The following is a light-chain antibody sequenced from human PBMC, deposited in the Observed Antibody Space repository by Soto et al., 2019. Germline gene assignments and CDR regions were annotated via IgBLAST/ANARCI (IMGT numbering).Light chain of an antibody. CDR3: GSWDGSLSAVV. J-gene: IGLJ2*01. V-gene: IGLV1-51*01. CDR2: DDD. CDR1: SSNIGSNY. Sequence: QPVLTQPPSVSAAPGQKVTISCSGSSSNIGSNYAFWYQHLPATAPKLLIYDDDKRPSGIPDRFSGSKSGTSANLGITGLQTGDEADYYCGSWDGSLSAVVFGGGTKLTVL.